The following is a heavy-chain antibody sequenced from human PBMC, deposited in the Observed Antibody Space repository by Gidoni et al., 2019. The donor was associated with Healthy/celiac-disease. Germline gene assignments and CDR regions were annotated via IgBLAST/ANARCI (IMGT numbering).Heavy chain of an antibody. CDR3: AREGDSSGWYYFDY. V-gene: IGHV3-30-3*01. CDR1: GFTFSSYA. Sequence: QVQLVESGGGVVQPGRSLRLSCAASGFTFSSYAMHWVRHAPGKGLEWVAVISYDGSNKYYADSVKGRFTISRDNSKNTLYLQMNSLRAEDTAVYYYAREGDSSGWYYFDYWGQGTLVTVSS. J-gene: IGHJ4*02. D-gene: IGHD6-19*01. CDR2: ISYDGSNK.